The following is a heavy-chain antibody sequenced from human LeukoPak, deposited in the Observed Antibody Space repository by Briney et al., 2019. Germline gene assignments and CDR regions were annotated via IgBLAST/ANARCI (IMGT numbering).Heavy chain of an antibody. J-gene: IGHJ5*02. Sequence: SETLSLTCTVSGGSISSGSYYWSWIRQPAGKGLEWIGRIYTSGSTNYNPSLKSRVTISVDTSKNQFSLKLSSVTAADTAVYYCARSPGQSLRSAWFDPWGQGTLVTVSS. CDR3: ARSPGQSLRSAWFDP. V-gene: IGHV4-61*02. CDR1: GGSISSGSYY. CDR2: IYTSGST. D-gene: IGHD4-17*01.